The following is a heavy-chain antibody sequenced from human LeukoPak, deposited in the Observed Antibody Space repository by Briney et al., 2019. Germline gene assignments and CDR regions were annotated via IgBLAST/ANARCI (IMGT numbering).Heavy chain of an antibody. CDR1: GFTFSSYS. Sequence: PGGSLRLSCAASGFTFSSYSMNWVRQAPGKGLEWVSYISSSSSTIYYADSVKGRFTISRDNAKNSLYLQMNSLRDEDTAVYYCARDDYDFWSGYYSGFDYWGQGTLVTVSS. V-gene: IGHV3-48*02. J-gene: IGHJ4*02. CDR3: ARDDYDFWSGYYSGFDY. CDR2: ISSSSSTI. D-gene: IGHD3-3*01.